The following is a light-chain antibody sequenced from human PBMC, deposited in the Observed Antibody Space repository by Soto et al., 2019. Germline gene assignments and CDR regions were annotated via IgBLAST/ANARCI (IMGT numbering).Light chain of an antibody. CDR1: QSLRSS. J-gene: IGKJ1*01. CDR3: QQYGSSPQT. Sequence: ETMMTQSPDTLSVSLGERATLSCRASQSLRSSLAWYQQKPGQAPRLLIYGASKRATGIPDRFSGSGSGTDFTLTISRLEPEDFAVYCCQQYGSSPQTFGQGTKVDIK. CDR2: GAS. V-gene: IGKV3-20*01.